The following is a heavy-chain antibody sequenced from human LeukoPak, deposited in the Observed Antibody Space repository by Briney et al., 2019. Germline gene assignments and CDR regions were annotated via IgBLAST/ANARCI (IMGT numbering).Heavy chain of an antibody. Sequence: SSETLSLTCTVSGYSISSGYYWVWIRQPPGKGLEWIGSIYRSGSTNYNPSLKSRVTISVDTSQNQFSLKLTSVTAADTAVYYCARVDGSCSGGSCPSGNWFDPWGQGTLVTVSS. CDR3: ARVDGSCSGGSCPSGNWFDP. V-gene: IGHV4-38-2*02. D-gene: IGHD2-15*01. CDR2: IYRSGST. CDR1: GYSISSGYY. J-gene: IGHJ5*02.